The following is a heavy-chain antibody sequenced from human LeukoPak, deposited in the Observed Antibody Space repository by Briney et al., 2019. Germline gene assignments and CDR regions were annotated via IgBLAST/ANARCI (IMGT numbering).Heavy chain of an antibody. V-gene: IGHV1-2*06. CDR3: ARDQGYSSSWYVQFYYYYGMDV. Sequence: ASVKVSCKASGYTFTGYYMHWVRQAPGQGLEWMGRINPNNGGTNYAQRFQGRVTMTGDTSISTAYMELSSLRSDDTAVYYCARDQGYSSSWYVQFYYYYGMDVWGQGTTVTVSS. CDR2: INPNNGGT. CDR1: GYTFTGYY. D-gene: IGHD6-13*01. J-gene: IGHJ6*02.